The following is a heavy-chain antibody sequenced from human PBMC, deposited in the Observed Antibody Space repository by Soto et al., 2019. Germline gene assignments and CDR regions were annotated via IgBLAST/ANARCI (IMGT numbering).Heavy chain of an antibody. CDR2: SSYDGRET. V-gene: IGHV3-30*03. CDR1: DFGFSSYG. CDR3: ARDSGWPILNFDT. J-gene: IGHJ4*02. Sequence: PGGSLRLSCAASDFGFSSYGIHWVRQAPGKGLAWVAASSYDGRETFYADSAKGRFTVSKEMSKNTAFLQMNALRHEDTAVYFCARDSGWPILNFDTWGQGTPVTVSS. D-gene: IGHD3-10*01.